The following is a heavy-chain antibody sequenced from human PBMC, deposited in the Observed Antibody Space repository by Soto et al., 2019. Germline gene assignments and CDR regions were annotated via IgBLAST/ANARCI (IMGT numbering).Heavy chain of an antibody. CDR2: IYYSGST. CDR3: ARGSITIFGVVSPFDP. V-gene: IGHV4-61*01. J-gene: IGHJ5*02. CDR1: GGSVSSGSYY. D-gene: IGHD3-3*01. Sequence: PSETLCLTCTVSGGSVSSGSYYWSWIRQPPGKGLEWIGYIYYSGSTNYNPSLKSRVTISVDTSKNQFSLKLSSVTAADTAVYYCARGSITIFGVVSPFDPWGQGTLVTVSS.